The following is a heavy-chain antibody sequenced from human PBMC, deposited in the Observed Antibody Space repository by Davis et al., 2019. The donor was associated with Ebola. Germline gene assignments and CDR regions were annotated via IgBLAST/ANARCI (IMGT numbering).Heavy chain of an antibody. CDR2: ICISSAFI. CDR3: AGGESGWDASDI. J-gene: IGHJ3*02. V-gene: IGHV3-21*01. CDR1: GLTFSTYT. D-gene: IGHD6-19*01. Sequence: RGSLTLSCAASGLTFSTYTMTWVRQAPGNGLEWVSSICISSAFIYYADSVKGRFTLSTDNATNSLSLQMNSLRAQDTAVYYCAGGESGWDASDIWGRGTMVTVSS.